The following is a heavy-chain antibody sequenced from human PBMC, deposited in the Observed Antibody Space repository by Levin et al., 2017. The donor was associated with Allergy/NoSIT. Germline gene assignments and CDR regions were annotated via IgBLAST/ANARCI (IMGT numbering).Heavy chain of an antibody. Sequence: ASVKVSCQGSGHSFTSHWVGWVRQMPGKGLEWMGIFNPGDSTTRYSPSFQGQVTISVDKSISIAYLQWSSLEASDTAMYYCASHSVDGAFDIWGQGTLVTVPS. V-gene: IGHV5-51*01. CDR1: GHSFTSHW. J-gene: IGHJ3*02. D-gene: IGHD2-21*01. CDR3: ASHSVDGAFDI. CDR2: FNPGDSTT.